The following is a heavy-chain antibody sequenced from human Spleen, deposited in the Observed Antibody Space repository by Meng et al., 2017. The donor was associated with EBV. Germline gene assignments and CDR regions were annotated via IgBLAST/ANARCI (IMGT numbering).Heavy chain of an antibody. D-gene: IGHD3-22*01. CDR2: IHHSGTT. CDR1: GASIDSSDW. CDR3: ARGLGGHYPTMEY. V-gene: IGHV4-4*02. J-gene: IGHJ4*02. Sequence: QVILQGAVPGLVTPSGTLSLACAVSGASIDSSDWWTWVRQAPGKGLEWIGEIHHSGTTNYNPSLESRVTISIDKSDNQFSLKLTSVTAADTAVYYCARGLGGHYPTMEYWGQGTLVTVSS.